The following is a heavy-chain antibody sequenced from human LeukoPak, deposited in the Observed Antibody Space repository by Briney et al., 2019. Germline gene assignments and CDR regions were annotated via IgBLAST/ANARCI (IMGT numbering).Heavy chain of an antibody. Sequence: ASVKVSCKASAYTFTDYYIHWVRQAPGQGLEWMGWINPNSGGTNYAQKFQGRVTMTRDTSISTAYMELSRLRSDDTAVYYCARGQKTNPNDYWGQGTLVTVSS. CDR1: AYTFTDYY. CDR3: ARGQKTNPNDY. J-gene: IGHJ4*02. V-gene: IGHV1-2*02. CDR2: INPNSGGT.